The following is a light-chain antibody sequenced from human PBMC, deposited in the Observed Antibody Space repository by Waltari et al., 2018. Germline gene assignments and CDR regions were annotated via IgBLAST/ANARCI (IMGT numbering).Light chain of an antibody. CDR3: SSYITTNTLEL. J-gene: IGLJ2*01. CDR2: DVS. CDR1: SSDVGSSNY. Sequence: QSALTQPASVSGSPGQSSTIPCTGPSSDVGSSNYVSWYQQHPGKAPKLMIYDVSYRPSGFSNRFSGSKSGNTASLTISGLQAEDEADYYCSSYITTNTLELFGGGTSLTVL. V-gene: IGLV2-14*03.